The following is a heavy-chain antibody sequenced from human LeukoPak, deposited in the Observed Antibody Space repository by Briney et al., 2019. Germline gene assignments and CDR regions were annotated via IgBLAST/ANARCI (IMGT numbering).Heavy chain of an antibody. CDR1: GGSISSGSYY. J-gene: IGHJ6*03. Sequence: SQTLSLTCTVSGGSISSGSYYWSWIRQPAGKGLEWIVRIYTSGSTNYNPSLKSRVTISVDTSKNPFSLKLSSVTAADTAVYYCARGQYDFWSGYYIANYYYYYMDVWGKGTTVTVSS. CDR2: IYTSGST. CDR3: ARGQYDFWSGYYIANYYYYYMDV. D-gene: IGHD3-3*01. V-gene: IGHV4-61*02.